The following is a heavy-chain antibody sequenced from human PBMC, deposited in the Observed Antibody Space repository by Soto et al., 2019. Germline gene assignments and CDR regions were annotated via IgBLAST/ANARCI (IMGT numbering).Heavy chain of an antibody. Sequence: QVQLQESGPGLVKPSETLSLTCSVSGGSITSYYWSWIRQPPGKGLEWIGYIYYSGITNYNPSLKSPVTSSVDRSKNQFSLKLSSVTAADTAVYYCARLPCADYGGIFGTWGQGALVTVSS. D-gene: IGHD4-17*01. V-gene: IGHV4-59*01. CDR3: ARLPCADYGGIFGT. CDR2: IYYSGIT. J-gene: IGHJ5*02. CDR1: GGSITSYY.